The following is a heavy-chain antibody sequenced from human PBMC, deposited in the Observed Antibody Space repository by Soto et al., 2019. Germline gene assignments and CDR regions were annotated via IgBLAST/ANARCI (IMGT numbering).Heavy chain of an antibody. D-gene: IGHD6-6*01. Sequence: RRLSCAASGFTFSSYAMSWVRQAPGKGLEWVSAISGSGGSTYYADSVKGRFTISRDNSKNTLYLQMNSLRAEDTAVYYCAKTIAARHFYFDYWGQGTLVTVSS. CDR3: AKTIAARHFYFDY. J-gene: IGHJ4*02. CDR1: GFTFSSYA. V-gene: IGHV3-23*01. CDR2: ISGSGGST.